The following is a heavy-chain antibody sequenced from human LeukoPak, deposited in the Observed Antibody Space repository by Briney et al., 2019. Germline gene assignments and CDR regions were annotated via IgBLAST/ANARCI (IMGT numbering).Heavy chain of an antibody. Sequence: SETLSLTCTVSGGFVSNKYWSWIRQPPGKGLEWIGYIYYSGSNNYNPSLKSRVTISVDTSKNQFSLKLSSVTAADTAVYYCASLPPRYSSGWYLDYWGQGTLVTVSS. V-gene: IGHV4-59*08. CDR2: IYYSGSN. CDR1: GGFVSNKY. D-gene: IGHD6-19*01. CDR3: ASLPPRYSSGWYLDY. J-gene: IGHJ4*02.